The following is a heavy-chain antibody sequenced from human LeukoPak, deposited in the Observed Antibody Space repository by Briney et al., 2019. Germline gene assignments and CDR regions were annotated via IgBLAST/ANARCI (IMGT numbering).Heavy chain of an antibody. CDR2: IFYSGST. D-gene: IGHD3-10*01. V-gene: IGHV4-59*01. Sequence: SETLSLTCTVCGGSINDYYWNWIRQSPGKGLEWIGYIFYSGSTNYNPSLKSRVTISVDTYKPHFPLRLSSVTAADTAVYYCARGYSASGTYSGYFQYWGQGTPVTVSS. CDR1: GGSINDYY. J-gene: IGHJ1*01. CDR3: ARGYSASGTYSGYFQY.